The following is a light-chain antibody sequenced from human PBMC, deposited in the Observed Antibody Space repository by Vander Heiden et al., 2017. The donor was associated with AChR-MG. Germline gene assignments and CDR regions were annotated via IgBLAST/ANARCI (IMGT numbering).Light chain of an antibody. CDR2: GAS. CDR3: QQYGTSPPLT. CDR1: QSVSHNY. V-gene: IGKV3-20*01. J-gene: IGKJ4*01. Sequence: ESVLTQSPGTLHLSPGERATLSCRASQSVSHNYLAWYQHKPGQTPRLLIYGASSRASGIPDRFSAGASGTHFTLTISRLEPEDFAVYYCQQYGTSPPLTFGGGTKVEIK.